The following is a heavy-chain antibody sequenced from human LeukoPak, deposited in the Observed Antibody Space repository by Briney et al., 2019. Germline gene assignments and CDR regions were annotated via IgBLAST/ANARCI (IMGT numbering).Heavy chain of an antibody. CDR2: ISSSSSTI. V-gene: IGHV3-48*01. Sequence: GGSLRLSCAASGFTFSSYSMNWVRQAPGKGLEWVSYISSSSSTIYYADSVKGRFTISRDNAKNSLYLQMNSLRAEDTAVYYCARWESEGYSGYDNYFDYWGQGTLVTVSS. CDR3: ARWESEGYSGYDNYFDY. CDR1: GFTFSSYS. J-gene: IGHJ4*02. D-gene: IGHD5-12*01.